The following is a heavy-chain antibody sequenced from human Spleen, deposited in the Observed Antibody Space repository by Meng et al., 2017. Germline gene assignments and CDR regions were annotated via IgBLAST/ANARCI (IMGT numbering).Heavy chain of an antibody. J-gene: IGHJ4*02. Sequence: QIQLRQAGPGLVKPSQTLSLTWAISGDSVSSNSAAWNWLRQSPSRGLEWLGRTYYRSKWYNDYAVSVKSRITINPDTSKNQFSLQLNSVTPEYTAVYYCARQEGAFDYWGQGTLVTVSS. CDR2: TYYRSKWYN. CDR3: ARQEGAFDY. V-gene: IGHV6-1*01. CDR1: GDSVSSNSAA. D-gene: IGHD3-16*01.